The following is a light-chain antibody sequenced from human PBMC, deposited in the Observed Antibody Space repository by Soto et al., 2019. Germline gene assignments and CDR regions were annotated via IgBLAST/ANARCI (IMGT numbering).Light chain of an antibody. V-gene: IGKV3-20*01. CDR1: QSLTSTY. CDR3: QHYESSPPSYT. J-gene: IGKJ2*01. CDR2: GAS. Sequence: EIVLTQSPGTLSLSAGERATLSCRASQSLTSTYLAWYQQKPGQAPRLFIYGASSRATGIPDRFSGSGSGTYFTLTISRLEPEDFAVYYCQHYESSPPSYTFGQGTKLEIK.